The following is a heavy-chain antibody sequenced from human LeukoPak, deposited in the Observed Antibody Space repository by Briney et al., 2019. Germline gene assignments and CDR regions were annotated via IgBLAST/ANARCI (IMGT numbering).Heavy chain of an antibody. CDR1: GFRFSNYA. Sequence: GGSLRLSCTASGFRFSNYAMNWVRQAPGKGLEWVSGISGSGGSTYYADSVKGRFTISRDTSKNTLYLQLNSLRAEDTAVYYCAKLVGSSGYYTPFDYWGQGTLVTVSS. CDR3: AKLVGSSGYYTPFDY. D-gene: IGHD3-22*01. V-gene: IGHV3-23*01. CDR2: ISGSGGST. J-gene: IGHJ4*02.